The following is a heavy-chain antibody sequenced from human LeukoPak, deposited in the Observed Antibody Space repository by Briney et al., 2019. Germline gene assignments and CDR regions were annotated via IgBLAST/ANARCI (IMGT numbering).Heavy chain of an antibody. V-gene: IGHV4-59*01. CDR2: IYYTGTT. CDR3: ARYSSDHDGRHFEF. Sequence: SETLSLTCTVSGGSISGYYWSWIRQPPGKGLEWIGYIYYTGTTNYNPSLKSRVTISVDMSKNQFYLKLNSVTAADTAVYYCARYSSDHDGRHFEFWGQGILVTVSS. J-gene: IGHJ4*02. CDR1: GGSISGYY. D-gene: IGHD2-21*01.